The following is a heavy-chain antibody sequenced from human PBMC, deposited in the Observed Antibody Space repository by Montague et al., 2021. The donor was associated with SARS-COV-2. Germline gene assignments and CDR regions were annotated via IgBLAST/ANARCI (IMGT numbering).Heavy chain of an antibody. J-gene: IGHJ4*02. Sequence: TLSLTCTVSGASISTGIYYWSWIRQPAGKGLEWIGRIRTTGHTDYNSSLESRVFMSVDTSTNQFSLILTSVTAADTAVYFCARFGSGTLEFDLWGQGTLVTASS. V-gene: IGHV4-61*02. CDR3: ARFGSGTLEFDL. CDR1: GASISTGIYY. D-gene: IGHD1-26*01. CDR2: IRTTGHT.